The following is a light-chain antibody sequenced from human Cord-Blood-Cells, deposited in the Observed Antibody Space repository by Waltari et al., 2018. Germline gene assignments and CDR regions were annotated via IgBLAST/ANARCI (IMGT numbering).Light chain of an antibody. CDR1: SSDVGGDNY. Sequence: QSALTQPRSVSRSPGQSVTISCTGNSSDVGGDNYVSWYQQHPGKAPKLMIYDVSKRPSGVPDRFSGSKSGNTASLTISGLQAEDEADYYCCSYAGSYTWVCGGGTKLTVL. V-gene: IGLV2-11*01. CDR2: DVS. J-gene: IGLJ3*02. CDR3: CSYAGSYTWV.